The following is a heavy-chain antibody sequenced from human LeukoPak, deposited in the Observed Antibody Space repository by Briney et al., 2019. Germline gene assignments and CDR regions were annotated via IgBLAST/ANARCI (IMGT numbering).Heavy chain of an antibody. J-gene: IGHJ4*02. CDR3: ARVGQWVDY. V-gene: IGHV4-4*07. CDR2: IYASVST. D-gene: IGHD6-19*01. Sequence: PSETLSLTCTVSGGSLTSYSWVWIRQPAGQGLEWIGRIYASVSTNYNPSLTSRVTMSIDISKNQFSLTLNSVTAADTAVYYCARVGQWVDYWGQETLVTVSS. CDR1: GGSLTSYS.